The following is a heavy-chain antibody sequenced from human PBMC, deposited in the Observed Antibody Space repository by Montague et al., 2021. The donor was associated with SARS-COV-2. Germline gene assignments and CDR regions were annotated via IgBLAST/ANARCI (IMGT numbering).Heavy chain of an antibody. Sequence: SETLSLTCTVSGGSISSYYWSWIRQPPGKGLEWIGYIYYSGSTNYNPSLKSRVTISVDTSKNQFSLKLSSVTAADTAVYYCARFSGYVDYWGQETLVTVSS. CDR2: IYYSGST. J-gene: IGHJ4*02. CDR3: ARFSGYVDY. CDR1: GGSISSYY. D-gene: IGHD6-19*01. V-gene: IGHV4-59*01.